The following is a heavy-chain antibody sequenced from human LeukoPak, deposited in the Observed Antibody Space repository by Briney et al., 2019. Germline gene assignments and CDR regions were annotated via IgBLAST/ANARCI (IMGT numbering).Heavy chain of an antibody. Sequence: SGTLSLTCAVSGDSISSSNWWTWVRQPPGKGLEWIGEIYHSGSTNYNPSLKSRVTMSLDKSKNQFSLKLTSATAADTAVYYCAREAAGQWFDPWGQGTLVTVSS. V-gene: IGHV4-4*02. D-gene: IGHD6-25*01. CDR2: IYHSGST. J-gene: IGHJ5*02. CDR3: AREAAGQWFDP. CDR1: GDSISSSNW.